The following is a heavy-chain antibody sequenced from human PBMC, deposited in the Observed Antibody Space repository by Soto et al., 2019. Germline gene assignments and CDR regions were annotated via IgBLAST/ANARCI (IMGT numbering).Heavy chain of an antibody. CDR1: GYSFTSYW. D-gene: IGHD3-22*01. Sequence: GESLKISCKGSGYSFTSYWIGWVRQMPGKGLERMGIIYPGDSDTRYSPSFQGQVTISADKSISTAYLQWSSLKASDTAMYYCARLPYYDGSGYRYYYYGMDVWGQGTTVTVSS. CDR2: IYPGDSDT. J-gene: IGHJ6*02. V-gene: IGHV5-51*01. CDR3: ARLPYYDGSGYRYYYYGMDV.